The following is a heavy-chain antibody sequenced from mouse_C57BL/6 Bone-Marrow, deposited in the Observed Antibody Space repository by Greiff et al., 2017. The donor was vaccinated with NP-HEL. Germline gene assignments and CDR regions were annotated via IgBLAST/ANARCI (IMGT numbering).Heavy chain of an antibody. D-gene: IGHD2-3*01. J-gene: IGHJ2*01. CDR2: ISSGGSYT. CDR1: GFTFSSYG. Sequence: EVQVVESGGDLVKPGGSLKLSCAASGFTFSSYGMSWVRQTPDKRLEWVATISSGGSYTYYPDSVKGRFTISRDNAKNTLYLQMSSLKSEDTAMYYCARHRWLLRRYFDYWGQGTTLTVSS. CDR3: ARHRWLLRRYFDY. V-gene: IGHV5-6*01.